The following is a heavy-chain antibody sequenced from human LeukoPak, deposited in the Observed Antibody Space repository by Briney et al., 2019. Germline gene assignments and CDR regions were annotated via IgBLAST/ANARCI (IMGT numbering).Heavy chain of an antibody. D-gene: IGHD3-10*01. J-gene: IGHJ4*02. V-gene: IGHV4-61*02. CDR1: GGSINSGSYS. CDR2: IYTSGST. Sequence: PSQTLSLTCSVSGGSINSGSYSWTWIRQPAGKGLEWIVRIYTSGSTNYNPSLKSRVTISVDTSKNQFSLKLSSVTAADTAVYYCARRGPRMVRGVNSYFDYWGQGTLVTVSS. CDR3: ARRGPRMVRGVNSYFDY.